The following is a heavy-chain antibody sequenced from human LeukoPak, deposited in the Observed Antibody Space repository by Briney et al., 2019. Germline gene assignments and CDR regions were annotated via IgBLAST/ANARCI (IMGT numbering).Heavy chain of an antibody. J-gene: IGHJ5*02. CDR3: AGDFGRTTAAGS. Sequence: ASVKVSCKASGYTFTSYAMHWVRQAPGQRLEWMGWINAGNGNTKYSQKFQGRVTITRDTSASTAYMELSSLRSDDTAVYYCAGDFGRTTAAGSWGQGTLVTVSS. V-gene: IGHV1-3*01. D-gene: IGHD6-13*01. CDR2: INAGNGNT. CDR1: GYTFTSYA.